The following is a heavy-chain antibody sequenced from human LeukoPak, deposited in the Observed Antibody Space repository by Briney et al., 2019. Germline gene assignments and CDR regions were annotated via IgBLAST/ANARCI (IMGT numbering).Heavy chain of an antibody. CDR3: ARPHNWNYATDH. CDR1: DDTFTNYG. CDR2: ISTSNGDT. Sequence: EASVKVSCKASDDTFTNYGISWVRQAPGQGLEWMGWISTSNGDTLYAQKFQGRATMTTDTSTNTVYMELRSLRSDDTAVYYCARPHNWNYATDHWGQGTLVTVSS. J-gene: IGHJ4*02. V-gene: IGHV1-18*01. D-gene: IGHD1-7*01.